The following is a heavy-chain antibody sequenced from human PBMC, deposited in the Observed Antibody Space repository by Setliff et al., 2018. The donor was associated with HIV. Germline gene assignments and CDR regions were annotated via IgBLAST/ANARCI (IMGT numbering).Heavy chain of an antibody. CDR1: GGSFSGYY. J-gene: IGHJ4*02. CDR3: ARAERPYCSGGSCYEVDY. CDR2: INHSGST. V-gene: IGHV4-34*01. Sequence: PSETLSLTCAVYGGSFSGYYWSWIRQPPGKGLEWIGEINHSGSTNYNPSLKSRVTISVDTSKNQFSLKLSSVTAADTAVYYCARAERPYCSGGSCYEVDYWGQGTLVTAPQ. D-gene: IGHD2-15*01.